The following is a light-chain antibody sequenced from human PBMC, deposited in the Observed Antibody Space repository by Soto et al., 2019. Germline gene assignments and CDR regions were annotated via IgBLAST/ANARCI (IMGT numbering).Light chain of an antibody. V-gene: IGKV3-20*01. Sequence: EIVFTQSPGTPSLSPGERATLSRRASQSFNSIYLAWYQQKPGQAPRLLIYGASSRATGIPDRFSGSGSGTDFTLTISRLEPEDFAVYYCQQYGSSPFTFGPGTKVDIK. CDR2: GAS. J-gene: IGKJ3*01. CDR1: QSFNSIY. CDR3: QQYGSSPFT.